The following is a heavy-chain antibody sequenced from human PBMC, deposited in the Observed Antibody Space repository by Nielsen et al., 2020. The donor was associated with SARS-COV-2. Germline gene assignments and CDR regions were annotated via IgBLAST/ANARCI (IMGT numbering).Heavy chain of an antibody. D-gene: IGHD3-22*01. CDR3: ARSHYSDGSGYYWPYHFDF. J-gene: IGHJ4*02. CDR2: IYSGGSV. V-gene: IGHV3-53*04. Sequence: GGSLRLSCAASGFTVSSNYMSWVRQAPGKGLEWVSVIYSGGSVYYIDSVKGRFTTSRHTSENTLYLQMNSLRAEDTAVYYCARSHYSDGSGYYWPYHFDFWGQGTLVTVSS. CDR1: GFTVSSNY.